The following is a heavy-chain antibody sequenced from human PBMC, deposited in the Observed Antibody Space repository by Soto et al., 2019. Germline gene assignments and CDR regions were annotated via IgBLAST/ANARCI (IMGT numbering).Heavy chain of an antibody. CDR2: IYYSGST. Sequence: QVQLQESGPGLVKPSQTLSLTCTVSGGSISSGGYYWSWIRQHPGKGLEWIGYIYYSGSTYYNPSLQSRVTVSVDTSKNQFSLKLSSVTAPDTAVYYCARDLGVASDAFDIWGQGTMVTVSS. CDR1: GGSISSGGYY. CDR3: ARDLGVASDAFDI. D-gene: IGHD3-3*01. V-gene: IGHV4-31*03. J-gene: IGHJ3*02.